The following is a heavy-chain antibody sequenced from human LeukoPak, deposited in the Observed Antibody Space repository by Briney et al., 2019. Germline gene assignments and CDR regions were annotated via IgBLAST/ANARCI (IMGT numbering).Heavy chain of an antibody. CDR1: GYTFTGYY. CDR2: INPNSGGT. V-gene: IGHV1-2*02. J-gene: IGHJ4*02. D-gene: IGHD3-10*01. CDR3: ARDLKLLWFGELPTFGY. Sequence: ASVKVSCKAPGYTFTGYYMHWVRQAPGQGLEWMGWINPNSGGTNYAQKFQGRVTMTRDTSISTAYMELSRLRSDDTAVYYCARDLKLLWFGELPTFGYWGQGTLVTVSS.